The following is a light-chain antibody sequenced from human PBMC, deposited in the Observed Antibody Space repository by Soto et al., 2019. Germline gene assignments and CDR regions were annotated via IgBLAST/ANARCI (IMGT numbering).Light chain of an antibody. CDR1: QRISNSY. J-gene: IGKJ2*01. CDR3: QEYARPRFA. V-gene: IGKV3-20*01. CDR2: DAA. Sequence: EIVLTQSPGTLSLSPGERATLSCRASQRISNSYLAWYQQKPGQAPRLLLSDAASRATSIPATVSGSGSGTAFAVTFSSPALEDFAVYYWQEYARPRFAFGRGTKVEIK.